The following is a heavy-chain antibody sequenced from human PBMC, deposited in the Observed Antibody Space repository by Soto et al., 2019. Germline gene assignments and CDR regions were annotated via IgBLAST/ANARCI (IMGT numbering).Heavy chain of an antibody. CDR2: INWNGGST. Sequence: GGSLRLSCAASGFTFDDYGMSWVRQAPGKGLEWVSGINWNGGSTGYADSVKGRFTISRDNAKNSLYLQMNSLRAEDTAVYYCAKAIIGDYGYFDYWGQGTLVTVSS. V-gene: IGHV3-20*04. D-gene: IGHD4-17*01. CDR3: AKAIIGDYGYFDY. CDR1: GFTFDDYG. J-gene: IGHJ4*02.